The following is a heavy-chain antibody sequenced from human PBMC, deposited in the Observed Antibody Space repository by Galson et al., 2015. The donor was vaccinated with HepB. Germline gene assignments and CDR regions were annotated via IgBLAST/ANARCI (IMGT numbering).Heavy chain of an antibody. CDR3: ARGVLRFLTWTGSRYYYYYYGMDV. CDR1: GYTFTSYY. Sequence: SVKVSCKASGYTFTSYYMHWVRQAPGQGLEWMGIINPSGGSTSYAQKFQGRVTMTRDTSTSTVYMELSSLRSEDTAVYYCARGVLRFLTWTGSRYYYYYYGMDVWGQGTTVTVSS. J-gene: IGHJ6*02. CDR2: INPSGGST. D-gene: IGHD3-3*01. V-gene: IGHV1-46*01.